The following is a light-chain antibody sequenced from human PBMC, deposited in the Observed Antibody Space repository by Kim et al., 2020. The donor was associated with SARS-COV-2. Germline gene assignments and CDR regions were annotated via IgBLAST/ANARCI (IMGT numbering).Light chain of an antibody. CDR3: QQYGTSRGA. Sequence: LSPGERITRSCRTSQTISRKSLAWYQHKPGQPPRLLIYGVSIRATDIPDRFSGSGSGTDFTLTISKLQPEDFAVYYCQQYGTSRGAFGQETKLEI. V-gene: IGKV3-20*01. CDR2: GVS. CDR1: QTISRKS. J-gene: IGKJ2*01.